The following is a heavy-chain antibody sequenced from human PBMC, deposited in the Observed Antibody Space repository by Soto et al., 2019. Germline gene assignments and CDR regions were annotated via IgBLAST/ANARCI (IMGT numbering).Heavy chain of an antibody. V-gene: IGHV3-74*01. J-gene: IGHJ6*02. CDR1: GFTFSSYW. CDR2: INRDGSSA. Sequence: EVQLVESGGGLVQPGGSRRLSCAASGFTFSSYWMHWVRQAQGKGLVWVSRINRDGSSASYADSVKGRFTISRDNAKSTLYLQMNSLGADDTAMYFCTRDRFDETTYYGMDVWGQGTTVTVSS. CDR3: TRDRFDETTYYGMDV. D-gene: IGHD4-4*01.